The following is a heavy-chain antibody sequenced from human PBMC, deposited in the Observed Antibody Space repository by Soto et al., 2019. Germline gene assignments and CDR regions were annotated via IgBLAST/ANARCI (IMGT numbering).Heavy chain of an antibody. D-gene: IGHD3-3*01. V-gene: IGHV3-21*01. CDR3: ARSSLGILRFLEWSFDY. CDR1: GFSFSTYT. Sequence: EVQLVESGGGVVKPGGSLRLSCAASGFSFSTYTMSWVRQAPGKGLEWVSSISSSSSYIYYSDSMKGRFTISRDNAKNSLFLQMNSLRLEDTAVYYCARSSLGILRFLEWSFDYWGQGTLVTVSS. CDR2: ISSSSSYI. J-gene: IGHJ4*02.